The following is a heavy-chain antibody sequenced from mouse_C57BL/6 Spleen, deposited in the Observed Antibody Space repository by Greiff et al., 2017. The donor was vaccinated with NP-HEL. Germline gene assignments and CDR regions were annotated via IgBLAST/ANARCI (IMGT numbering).Heavy chain of an antibody. CDR1: GYTFTDYY. CDR3: ARPGAQDYAMDY. J-gene: IGHJ4*01. CDR2: INPNNGGT. D-gene: IGHD3-2*02. V-gene: IGHV1-26*01. Sequence: EVQLQQSGPELVKPGASVKISCKASGYTFTDYYMNWVKQSHGKSLEWIGDINPNNGGTSYNQKFKGKATLTVDKSSSTAYMELRSLTSEDSAVYYWARPGAQDYAMDYWGQGTSVTVSS.